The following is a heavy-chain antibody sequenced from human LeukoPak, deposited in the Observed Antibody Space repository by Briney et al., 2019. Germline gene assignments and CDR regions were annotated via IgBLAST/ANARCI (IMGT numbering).Heavy chain of an antibody. D-gene: IGHD6-19*01. Sequence: PGGSLRLSCAASGFTFSSYAMSWVRQAPEKGLEWVSAISGSGGSTYCADSVKGRLTISRDNSKNTLYLQMNSLRAEDTAVYYCAKGVYSSGWSPFDYWGQGTLVTVSS. J-gene: IGHJ4*02. CDR1: GFTFSSYA. V-gene: IGHV3-23*01. CDR2: ISGSGGST. CDR3: AKGVYSSGWSPFDY.